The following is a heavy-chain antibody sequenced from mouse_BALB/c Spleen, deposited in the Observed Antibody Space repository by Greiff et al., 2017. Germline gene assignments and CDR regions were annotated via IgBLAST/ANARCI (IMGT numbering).Heavy chain of an antibody. D-gene: IGHD2-14*01. CDR1: GFTFSDYY. J-gene: IGHJ1*01. CDR2: ISDGGSYT. V-gene: IGHV5-4*02. CDR3: ARGRRSYWYFDV. Sequence: EVQLVESGGGLVKPGGSLKLSCAASGFTFSDYYMYWVRQTPEKRLEWVATISDGGSYTYYPDSVTGRFTISSDNAKNNLYLKMSSLKSEDTAMYYCARGRRSYWYFDVWGAGTTVTVAS.